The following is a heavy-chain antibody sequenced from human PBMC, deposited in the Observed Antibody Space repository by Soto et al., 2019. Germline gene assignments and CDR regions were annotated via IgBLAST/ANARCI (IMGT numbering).Heavy chain of an antibody. CDR3: EGSEWEPPEYGYYYYGMDV. Sequence: ASVKVSCKASGYTFTSYPMHWVRQAPGQRLEWMGWINAGNGNTKYSQKLQGRVTITRDTSANTAYMEPSSLRSEDTAVYYCEGSEWEPPEYGYYYYGMDVWGQGTTVTVSS. J-gene: IGHJ6*02. CDR2: INAGNGNT. V-gene: IGHV1-3*01. CDR1: GYTFTSYP. D-gene: IGHD1-26*01.